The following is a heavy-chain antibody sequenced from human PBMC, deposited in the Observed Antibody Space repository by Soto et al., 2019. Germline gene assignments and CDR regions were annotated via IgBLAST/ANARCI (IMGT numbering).Heavy chain of an antibody. CDR2: IWYDGSNK. V-gene: IGHV3-33*01. CDR3: AREVVNWFDP. CDR1: GFTFSSYG. J-gene: IGHJ5*02. D-gene: IGHD2-15*01. Sequence: QVQLVESGGGVVQPGGSLRLSCAASGFTFSSYGMHWVRQAPGKGLEWVAGIWYDGSNKYYADSVKGRFTISRDNAKNTLYLQMISLRDEDTAVYYCAREVVNWFDPLGQGTLVTVSS.